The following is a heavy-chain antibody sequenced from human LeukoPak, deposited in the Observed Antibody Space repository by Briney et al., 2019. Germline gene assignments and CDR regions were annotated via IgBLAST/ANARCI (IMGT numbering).Heavy chain of an antibody. CDR2: ISTSSSYI. J-gene: IGHJ4*02. V-gene: IGHV3-21*04. D-gene: IGHD1-14*01. CDR3: ARSTGRGVTMGY. Sequence: GGSLRLSCAASGFTFSSYTMNWARQGPGKGLEWVSSISTSSSYIHYADSVKGRFTISRDNAKNSLFLQMNSLRAEDTAVYYCARSTGRGVTMGYWGQGTLVTVSS. CDR1: GFTFSSYT.